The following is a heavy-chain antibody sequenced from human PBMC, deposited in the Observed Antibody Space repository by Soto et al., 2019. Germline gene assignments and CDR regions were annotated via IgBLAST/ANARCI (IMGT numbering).Heavy chain of an antibody. CDR2: IYPGDSDT. CDR3: ARGRRNYYDSSGYLDAFDI. Sequence: LKISCKGSGYSFTSYWIGWVRQMPGKGLEWMGIIYPGDSDTRYSPSFQGQVTISADKSISTAYLQWSSLKASDTAMYYCARGRRNYYDSSGYLDAFDIWGQGTMVIVSS. V-gene: IGHV5-51*01. CDR1: GYSFTSYW. D-gene: IGHD3-22*01. J-gene: IGHJ3*02.